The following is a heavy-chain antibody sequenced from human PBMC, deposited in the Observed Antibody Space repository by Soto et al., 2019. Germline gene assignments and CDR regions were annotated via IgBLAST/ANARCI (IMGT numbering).Heavy chain of an antibody. CDR3: ARDKEVRGYSYGSNDY. CDR1: GYTITSYG. J-gene: IGHJ4*02. Sequence: ASVKVSCKASGYTITSYGISWVRQDPGQGLEWMGWISAYNGNTNYAQKPQGRVTMTTNTSTSTAYLELRSLRSDDTAVYYCARDKEVRGYSYGSNDYWGQGTLVTVSS. CDR2: ISAYNGNT. V-gene: IGHV1-18*01. D-gene: IGHD5-18*01.